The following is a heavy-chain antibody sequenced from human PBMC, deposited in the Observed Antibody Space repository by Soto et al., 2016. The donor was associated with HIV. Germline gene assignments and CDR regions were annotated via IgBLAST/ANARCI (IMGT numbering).Heavy chain of an antibody. CDR3: AKSLTVLIPVFDN. D-gene: IGHD4-4*01. V-gene: IGHV4-4*02. J-gene: IGHJ4*02. CDR2: IYHSGDT. Sequence: QVQLQESGPGLVKPSGTLSLTCTVSGDSITSNHWWIWVRQPPGKGLEWIGEIYHSGDTNYNPSLKSRVTLSVDKSKNQFSLKLNSVTAADTAVYYCAKSLTVLIPVFDNWGQGTLVTASS. CDR1: GDSITSNHW.